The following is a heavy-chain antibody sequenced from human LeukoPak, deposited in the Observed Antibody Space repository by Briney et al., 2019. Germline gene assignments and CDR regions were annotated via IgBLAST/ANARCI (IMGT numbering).Heavy chain of an antibody. CDR2: IYNGVNS. D-gene: IGHD1-26*01. CDR3: ARSRAFNSGAFDP. J-gene: IGHJ5*02. V-gene: IGHV4-61*01. CDR1: GASVSSASY. Sequence: SETLSLTCTVSGASVSSASYWSWIRQPPGKGVEWIAHIYNGVNSNYNPSLKSRVTISVDTSKNQFSLRLNSVTAADTAVYYCARSRAFNSGAFDPWGQGSLVTVSS.